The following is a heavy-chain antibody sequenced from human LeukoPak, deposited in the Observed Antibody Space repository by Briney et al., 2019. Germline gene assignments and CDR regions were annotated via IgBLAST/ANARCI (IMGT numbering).Heavy chain of an antibody. J-gene: IGHJ4*02. D-gene: IGHD4-17*01. CDR1: GFTFSSYG. Sequence: PGGSLRLSCAASGFTFSSYGMHWVRQAPGKGLEWVAVISYDGSNKYYADSVKGRFTISRDNSKNTLHLQMNSLRAEDTAVYYCAKGSTVTTALGYWGQGTLVTVSS. CDR3: AKGSTVTTALGY. CDR2: ISYDGSNK. V-gene: IGHV3-30*18.